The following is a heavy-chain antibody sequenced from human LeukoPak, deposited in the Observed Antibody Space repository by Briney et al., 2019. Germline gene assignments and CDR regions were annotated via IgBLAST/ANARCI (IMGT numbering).Heavy chain of an antibody. CDR3: ARGAAPSADC. D-gene: IGHD2-15*01. CDR1: GFTLIDYY. CDR2: ISSSSSYT. J-gene: IGHJ4*02. Sequence: GGSLRLSCAASGFTLIDYYVSWIRQAPGKGLEWVAYISSSSSYTNYADSVKGRFTISRDNAKNSVHLQMNSLRAEDTAVYYCARGAAPSADCWGQGTLVTVSS. V-gene: IGHV3-11*05.